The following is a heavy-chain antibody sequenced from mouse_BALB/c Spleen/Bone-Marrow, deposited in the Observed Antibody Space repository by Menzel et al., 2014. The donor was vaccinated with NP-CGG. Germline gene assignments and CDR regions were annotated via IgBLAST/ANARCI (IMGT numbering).Heavy chain of an antibody. CDR3: ARESLYGSNYY. Sequence: VQLQQSGAELARPGASVKMSCKASGYTFTSYTMHWVKQRPGQGLEWIGYINPSSGYTNYNQKFKDKATLTADKSSSTAYMQLSSLTSKDSAVYYCARESLYGSNYYWGQGTTLTVSS. V-gene: IGHV1-4*01. CDR1: GYTFTSYT. D-gene: IGHD1-1*01. J-gene: IGHJ2*01. CDR2: INPSSGYT.